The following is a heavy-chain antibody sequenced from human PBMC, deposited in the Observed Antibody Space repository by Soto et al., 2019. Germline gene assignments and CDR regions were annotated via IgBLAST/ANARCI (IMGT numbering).Heavy chain of an antibody. CDR2: INPNSGGT. J-gene: IGHJ4*02. CDR1: GYTFTSYA. Sequence: ASVKVSCKASGYTFTSYAMHWVRQAPGQRLEWMGWINPNSGGTNYAQKFQGWVTMTRDTSISTAYMELSRLRSEDTAVYYCARDRGPLYSGSYPLYYWGQGTLVTVSS. D-gene: IGHD1-26*01. V-gene: IGHV1-2*04. CDR3: ARDRGPLYSGSYPLYY.